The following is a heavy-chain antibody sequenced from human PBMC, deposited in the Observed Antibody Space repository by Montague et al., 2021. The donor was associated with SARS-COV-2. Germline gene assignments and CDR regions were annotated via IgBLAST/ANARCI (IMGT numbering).Heavy chain of an antibody. D-gene: IGHD2-21*02. CDR2: NYLHGNA. J-gene: IGHJ4*02. CDR3: ARGRVTRAGFDY. V-gene: IGHV4-38-2*02. CDR1: GYFIGTGYY. Sequence: SETRSLTCSVSGYFIGTGYYWGWIRQSPGKGLEWIGSNYLHGNAYYNPSLNSRVTISLDTSNNQFSLRLTSVTTSDAAVYYCARGRVTRAGFDYWGQGIRVIVSS.